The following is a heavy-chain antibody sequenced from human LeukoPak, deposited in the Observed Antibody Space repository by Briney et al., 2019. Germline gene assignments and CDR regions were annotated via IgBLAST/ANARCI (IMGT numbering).Heavy chain of an antibody. J-gene: IGHJ4*02. CDR3: ARSIAVAGGDY. CDR1: GYTFTSYY. CDR2: INPSGGST. V-gene: IGHV1-46*01. Sequence: ASAKVSCKASGYTFTSYYMHWVRQAPGQGLEWMGIINPSGGSTSYAQKFQGRVTMTRDMSTSTVYMELSSLRSEDTAVYYCARSIAVAGGDYWGQGTLVTVSS. D-gene: IGHD6-19*01.